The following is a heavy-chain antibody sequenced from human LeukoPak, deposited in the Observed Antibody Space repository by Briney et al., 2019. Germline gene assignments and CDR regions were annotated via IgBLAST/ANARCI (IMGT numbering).Heavy chain of an antibody. CDR3: AKGNLGDF. CDR2: ISGSGGST. Sequence: GGSLRLSCAASRFTFISYAMSWVRQALGKGLEWVSAISGSGGSTYYADSVKGRFTISRDNSKNTLYLQMNSLRAEDTALYYCAKGNLGDFWGQGTLVTVSS. V-gene: IGHV3-23*01. J-gene: IGHJ4*02. CDR1: RFTFISYA. D-gene: IGHD1-26*01.